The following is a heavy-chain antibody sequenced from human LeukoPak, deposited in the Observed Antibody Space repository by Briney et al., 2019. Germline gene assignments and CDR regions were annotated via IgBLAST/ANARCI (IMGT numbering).Heavy chain of an antibody. CDR3: ARLRGYCSSTSCPEYYYYYYGMDV. CDR2: IDPSDSYT. CDR1: GYSFTSYW. V-gene: IGHV5-10-1*01. J-gene: IGHJ6*02. Sequence: GESLKISCKGSGYSFTSYWISWVRQMPGKGLEWMGRIDPSDSYTNYSPSFQGHVTISADKSISTAYLQWSILKASDTAMYYCARLRGYCSSTSCPEYYYYYYGMDVWGQGTTVTVSS. D-gene: IGHD2-2*01.